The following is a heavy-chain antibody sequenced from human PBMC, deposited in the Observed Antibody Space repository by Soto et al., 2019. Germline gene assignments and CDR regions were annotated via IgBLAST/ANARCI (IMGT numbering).Heavy chain of an antibody. J-gene: IGHJ6*02. CDR3: ASHNFSCGGDCKSSGMDV. V-gene: IGHV5-10-1*01. D-gene: IGHD2-21*02. Sequence: ESLTISFAGYGYMFTNYWINLVRQVSGGGLEWLGRIDPSDSYTKYNPSFQGHVTISADKSTSTAYLQWSSLRASDTAVYYCASHNFSCGGDCKSSGMDVWGQGTTVTVYS. CDR2: IDPSDSYT. CDR1: GYMFTNYW.